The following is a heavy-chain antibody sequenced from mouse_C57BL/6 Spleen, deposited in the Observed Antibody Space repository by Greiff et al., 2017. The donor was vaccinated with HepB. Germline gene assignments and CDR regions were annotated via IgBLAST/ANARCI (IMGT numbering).Heavy chain of an antibody. D-gene: IGHD1-1*02. CDR3: ARDRGSRRGYYFDY. CDR2: ISDGGSYT. Sequence: DVMLVESGGGLVKPGGSLKLSCAASGFTFSSYAMSWVRQTPEKRLEWVATISDGGSYTYYPDNVKGRFTISRDNAKNNLYLQMSHLKSEDTAMYYCARDRGSRRGYYFDYWGQGTTLTVSS. V-gene: IGHV5-4*01. J-gene: IGHJ2*01. CDR1: GFTFSSYA.